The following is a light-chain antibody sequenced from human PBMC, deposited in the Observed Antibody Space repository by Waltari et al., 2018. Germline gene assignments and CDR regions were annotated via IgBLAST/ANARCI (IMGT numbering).Light chain of an antibody. CDR3: QHYVRLPAT. CDR2: GAS. Sequence: EIVLTKSQGTLSLSPGERATLSCRASQSVGRSLAWYQQIPGQAPRLLIYGASSRATGIPDRFSGSGSGTDFSLTISRLEPEDFAVYFCQHYVRLPATFGQGTKVAI. CDR1: QSVGRS. J-gene: IGKJ1*01. V-gene: IGKV3-20*01.